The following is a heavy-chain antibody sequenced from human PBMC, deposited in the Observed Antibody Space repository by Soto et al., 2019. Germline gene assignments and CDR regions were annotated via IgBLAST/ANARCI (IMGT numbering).Heavy chain of an antibody. CDR1: RFTFSIYE. CDR2: ISSSGSSV. J-gene: IGHJ4*02. CDR3: VRYCSSTLCNGVATRTFDY. Sequence: PGGSLRLSCAASRFTFSIYEMHWVRQAPGKGLEWVSCISSSGSSVYYADSVKGRFTISRDNSRNSLYLQMNSLRDEDTALYYCVRYCSSTLCNGVATRTFDYWGQGALVTVSS. V-gene: IGHV3-48*03. D-gene: IGHD5-12*01.